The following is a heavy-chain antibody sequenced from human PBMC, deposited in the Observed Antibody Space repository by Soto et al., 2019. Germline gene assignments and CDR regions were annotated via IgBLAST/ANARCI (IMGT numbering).Heavy chain of an antibody. CDR3: ARGKLPFDY. J-gene: IGHJ4*02. CDR2: INHSGST. D-gene: IGHD1-26*01. CDR1: GGSCSGYY. Sequence: PSETLSLTCAVYGGSCSGYYWSWIRQPPGKGLEWIGEINHSGSTNYNPSLKSRVTISVDTSKNQFSLKLSSVTAADTAVYYCARGKLPFDYWGQGTLVTVSS. V-gene: IGHV4-34*01.